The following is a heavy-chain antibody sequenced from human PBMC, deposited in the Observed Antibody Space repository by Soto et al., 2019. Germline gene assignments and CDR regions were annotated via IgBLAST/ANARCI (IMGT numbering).Heavy chain of an antibody. Sequence: GGSLRLSCVASDFIFSDYYIDWVRQAPGKGLEWVGRSRNKAQSYTTEYAASVKGRFTFSRDDSKNSIYLQMKSLKIEDTAVYYCVRATKNGTTKFDYWGQGTLVTVSS. CDR1: DFIFSDYY. CDR3: VRATKNGTTKFDY. V-gene: IGHV3-72*01. J-gene: IGHJ4*02. D-gene: IGHD1-1*01. CDR2: SRNKAQSYTT.